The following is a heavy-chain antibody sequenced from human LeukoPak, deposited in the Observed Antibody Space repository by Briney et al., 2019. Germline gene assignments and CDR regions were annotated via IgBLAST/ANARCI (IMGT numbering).Heavy chain of an antibody. D-gene: IGHD3-22*01. CDR1: GGSISSGGYY. CDR2: IYYSGST. Sequence: AQTLSLTCTVSGGSISSGGYYWSWIRQHPGKGLEWIGYIYYSGSTYYNPSLKSRVAISVDTSKNQFSLKLSSVTVADTAVYYCARDSSGYSRFDPWGQGTLVTVSS. V-gene: IGHV4-31*03. J-gene: IGHJ5*02. CDR3: ARDSSGYSRFDP.